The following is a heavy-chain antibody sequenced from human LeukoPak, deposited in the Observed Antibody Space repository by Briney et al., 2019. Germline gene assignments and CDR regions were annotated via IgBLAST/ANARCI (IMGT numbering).Heavy chain of an antibody. V-gene: IGHV3-23*01. Sequence: GGSLRVSCAASGFTFSSYAMSWVRQARGKGLEWVSAISGSGGSTYYADSVKGRFTISRDNSKNTLYLQMNSLRAEDTAVYYCAKSEISPNYYDSSGYYNYWGQGTLVTVSS. CDR2: ISGSGGST. CDR3: AKSEISPNYYDSSGYYNY. CDR1: GFTFSSYA. J-gene: IGHJ4*02. D-gene: IGHD3-22*01.